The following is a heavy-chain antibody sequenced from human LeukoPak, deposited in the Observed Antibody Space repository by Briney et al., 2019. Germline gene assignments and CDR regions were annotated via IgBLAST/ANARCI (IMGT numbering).Heavy chain of an antibody. CDR3: AKDMGTTHDAFDI. V-gene: IGHV3-30-3*01. CDR1: GFTFSSYA. Sequence: GGSLRLSCAVSGFTFSSYAMHWVRQAPGKGLEWVAVISYDGSNKYYADSVKGRFTISRDNSKNTLYLQMNSLRAEDTAVYYCAKDMGTTHDAFDIWGQGTMVTVSS. D-gene: IGHD4-11*01. CDR2: ISYDGSNK. J-gene: IGHJ3*02.